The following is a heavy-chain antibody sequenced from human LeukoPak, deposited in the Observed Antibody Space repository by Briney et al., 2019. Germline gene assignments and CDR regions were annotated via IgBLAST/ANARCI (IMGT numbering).Heavy chain of an antibody. V-gene: IGHV1-2*02. D-gene: IGHD3-9*01. CDR1: GYTFTGDY. CDR2: INPNSGGT. Sequence: ASVNGSCKASGYTFTGDYMHWVRQAPGQGLEWMGWINPNSGGTNYAQKFQGRVTMTRDTSISTAYMELSRLRSDATAVYYCARGHYDIWTGYYGYWGQGTLVTVSS. J-gene: IGHJ4*02. CDR3: ARGHYDIWTGYYGY.